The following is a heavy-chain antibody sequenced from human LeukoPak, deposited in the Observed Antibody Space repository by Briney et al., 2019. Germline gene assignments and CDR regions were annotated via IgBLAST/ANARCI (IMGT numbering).Heavy chain of an antibody. D-gene: IGHD2-15*01. Sequence: GGSLRLSCVASGFKFDNSWMTWVRQAPGKGLEWVANIREDGSQIYYVDSVKGRFTVPRDNAKNSLYLQMSSLRAEDTAVYYCARGGMIPTPGGQGTLVTVSS. V-gene: IGHV3-7*05. CDR3: ARGGMIPTP. J-gene: IGHJ4*02. CDR2: IREDGSQI. CDR1: GFKFDNSW.